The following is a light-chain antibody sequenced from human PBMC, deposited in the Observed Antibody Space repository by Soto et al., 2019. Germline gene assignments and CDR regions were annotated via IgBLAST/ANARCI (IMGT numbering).Light chain of an antibody. CDR3: QQYDSSPRT. CDR1: QSVTSSY. J-gene: IGKJ1*01. CDR2: GAS. Sequence: EIVLTQSPGTLSLSPGDRATLSCRASQSVTSSYLAWYQQKPGQAPRLLIYGASSRATGIPDRFSGSGSGTDSTLTISRLEPEDFAVYYCQQYDSSPRTFGPGPKVEIK. V-gene: IGKV3-20*01.